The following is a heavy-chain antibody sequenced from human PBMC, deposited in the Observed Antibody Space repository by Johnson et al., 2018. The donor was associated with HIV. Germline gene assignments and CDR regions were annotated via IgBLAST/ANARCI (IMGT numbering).Heavy chain of an antibody. CDR3: AKSEWELALGAFDI. V-gene: IGHV3-23*04. CDR1: GFSFSAYA. Sequence: VQLVESGGGLVQPGGSLRLSCAASGFSFSAYAMSWVRQAPGRGLDWVSTISGSGGSTYYADSVKGRFTISRDNSKNSLYLQMNSLRAEDTALYYCAKSEWELALGAFDIWGQGTMVTVSS. CDR2: ISGSGGST. D-gene: IGHD1-26*01. J-gene: IGHJ3*02.